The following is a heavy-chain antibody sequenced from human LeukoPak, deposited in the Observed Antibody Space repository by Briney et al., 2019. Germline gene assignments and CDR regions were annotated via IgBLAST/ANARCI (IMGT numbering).Heavy chain of an antibody. CDR1: GYIYY. V-gene: IGHV1-2*02. Sequence: ASVMVSCKASGYIYYLHWVRQAPGQGLEWMGWINPKSGDTNYAQKFQGRVTMTRDTSINTAYMELNSLRSDDTAVYYCARYDSVSFGAFDLWGQGTMVTVS. D-gene: IGHD3-3*01. J-gene: IGHJ3*01. CDR2: INPKSGDT. CDR3: ARYDSVSFGAFDL.